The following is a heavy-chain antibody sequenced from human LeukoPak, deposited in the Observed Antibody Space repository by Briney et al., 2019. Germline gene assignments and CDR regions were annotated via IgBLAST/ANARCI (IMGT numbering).Heavy chain of an antibody. D-gene: IGHD5-24*01. J-gene: IGHJ4*02. CDR3: ARRRDGYNYVGTDY. CDR1: GYNFTNYW. CDR2: IYPGDSDT. V-gene: IGHV5-51*01. Sequence: GESLQISCKGSGYNFTNYWIGWVRQLPGKGLEWMGIIYPGDSDTTYSPSSQGQVTISADKSISTAYLQWSSLKAPDTAMYYCARRRDGYNYVGTDYWGQGTLVTVSS.